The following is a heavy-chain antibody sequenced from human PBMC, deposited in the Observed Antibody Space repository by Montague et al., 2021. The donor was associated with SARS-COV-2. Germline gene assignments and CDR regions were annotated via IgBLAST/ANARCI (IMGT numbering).Heavy chain of an antibody. J-gene: IGHJ6*02. D-gene: IGHD3-9*01. CDR2: XYWDDDK. V-gene: IGHV2-5*02. CDR1: GFSLTTSGVG. Sequence: PALVKPTQTLTLTCTFSGFSLTTSGVGVGWIRQSPGRALEWLALXYWDDDKRYSLSPYNRLTIAKDSFRNQVVLTMTNMDPVDTATYYCARMDILTGYYAYGMDVWGQGTTVTVSS. CDR3: ARMDILTGYYAYGMDV.